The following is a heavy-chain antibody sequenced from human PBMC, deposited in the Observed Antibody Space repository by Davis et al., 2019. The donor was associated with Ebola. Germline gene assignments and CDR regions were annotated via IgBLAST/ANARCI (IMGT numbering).Heavy chain of an antibody. V-gene: IGHV3-30-3*01. Sequence: PGGSLRLSCAASGFTFSSYAMHWVRQAPGKGLEWVAVISYDGSNKYYADSVKGRFTISRDNSKNTLYLQMNSLRAEDTAVYYCASLASYVSVSSDIWGQGTMVTVSS. J-gene: IGHJ3*02. CDR2: ISYDGSNK. CDR1: GFTFSSYA. CDR3: ASLASYVSVSSDI. D-gene: IGHD3-16*01.